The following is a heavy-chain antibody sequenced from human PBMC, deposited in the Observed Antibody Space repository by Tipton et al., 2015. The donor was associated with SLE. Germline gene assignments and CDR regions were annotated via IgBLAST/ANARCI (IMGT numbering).Heavy chain of an antibody. D-gene: IGHD2-15*01. CDR3: STPPPLAVRY. CDR1: GGSISSHF. J-gene: IGHJ4*02. Sequence: TLSLTCTVSGGSISSHFWCWIRQPPVTGLEWIGYIYYSGSTNYNPSLKSRVTISVDTSKNQFSMKLSSVTAADTAVYYCSTPPPLAVRYWRQGTLVTVFS. V-gene: IGHV4-59*08. CDR2: IYYSGST.